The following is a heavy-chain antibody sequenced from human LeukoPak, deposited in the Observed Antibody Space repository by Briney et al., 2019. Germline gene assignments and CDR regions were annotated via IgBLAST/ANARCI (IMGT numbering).Heavy chain of an antibody. V-gene: IGHV1-2*06. J-gene: IGHJ5*02. CDR2: INTNSGGT. D-gene: IGHD3-22*01. Sequence: ASVKVSCKASGYTFTCYYMHWVRQAPGQGLEWMGRINTNSGGTNYAQKFQGRVTMTRDTSISTAYMELRSLRSDDTAVYYCARAMYYYDSSGYYYNWFDPWGQGTLVTVSS. CDR3: ARAMYYYDSSGYYYNWFDP. CDR1: GYTFTCYY.